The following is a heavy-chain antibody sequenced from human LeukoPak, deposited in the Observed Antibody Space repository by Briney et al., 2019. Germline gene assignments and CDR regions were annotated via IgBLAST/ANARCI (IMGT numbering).Heavy chain of an antibody. CDR3: ASLCSYGSNY. V-gene: IGHV4-38-2*02. D-gene: IGHD5-18*01. CDR1: GYSISSGYY. CDR2: IYYSGTT. Sequence: PSETLSLTCTVSGYSISSGYYWGWIRQPPGKGLEWIGNIYYSGTTYYNPSLKSRVTISVDTSKNQFSLKLSSVTAADTAVYYCASLCSYGSNYWGQGTLVTVSS. J-gene: IGHJ4*02.